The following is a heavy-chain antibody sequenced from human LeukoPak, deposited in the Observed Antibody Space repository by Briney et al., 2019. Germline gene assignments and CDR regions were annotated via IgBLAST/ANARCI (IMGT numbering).Heavy chain of an antibody. CDR3: ARNRYGSGSFPSAFNWFDP. J-gene: IGHJ5*02. Sequence: ASVKVSCKASGYTFTSYGISWVRQAPGQGLEWMGWISAYNGNTNYAQKLQGRVTMTTDTSTSTAYMELRSLRSDDTAVYYCARNRYGSGSFPSAFNWFDPWGQGTLVTVSS. D-gene: IGHD3-10*01. CDR2: ISAYNGNT. V-gene: IGHV1-18*01. CDR1: GYTFTSYG.